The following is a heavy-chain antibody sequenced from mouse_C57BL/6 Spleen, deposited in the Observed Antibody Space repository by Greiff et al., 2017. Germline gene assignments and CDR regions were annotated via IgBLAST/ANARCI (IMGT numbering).Heavy chain of an antibody. CDR1: GYTFTSYW. CDR3: ALFYYDPAWFAY. V-gene: IGHV1-69*01. D-gene: IGHD2-4*01. J-gene: IGHJ3*01. Sequence: QVQLQQPGAELVMPGASVKLSCKASGYTFTSYWMHWVKQRPGQGLEWIGEIDPSDSYSNYNQKFKGKSTLTVDKSSSTAYMQLSSLTSEDSAVYYCALFYYDPAWFAYWGQGTLVTVSA. CDR2: IDPSDSYS.